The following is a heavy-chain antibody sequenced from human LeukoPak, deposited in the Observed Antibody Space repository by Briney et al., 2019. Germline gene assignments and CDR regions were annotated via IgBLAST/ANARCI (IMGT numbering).Heavy chain of an antibody. D-gene: IGHD2-8*01. CDR2: VNHSGGT. J-gene: IGHJ4*02. CDR3: ARGNVLMLYATLDS. CDR1: GGSFSGYY. V-gene: IGHV4-34*01. Sequence: SETLSLTCAVYGGSFSGYYWSWIRQPPGKRPEWIGEVNHSGGTNYNPSLKSRVTISVDTSRTQFSLKMNSVTAADTAVYYCARGNVLMLYATLDSWGPGTLVTVSS.